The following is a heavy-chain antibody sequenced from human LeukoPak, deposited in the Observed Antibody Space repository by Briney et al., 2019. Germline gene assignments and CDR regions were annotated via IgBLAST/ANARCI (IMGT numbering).Heavy chain of an antibody. Sequence: YPGGSLRLSCAASGFTFSNYWMSWVRQAPGKGLEWVANIKQDGSEKYYVDSVKGRFTISRDNAENSLYLQMNSLRAEDTAVYYCARGRWGSDCWGQGTLVTVSS. CDR1: GFTFSNYW. CDR3: ARGRWGSDC. J-gene: IGHJ4*02. D-gene: IGHD3-16*01. CDR2: IKQDGSEK. V-gene: IGHV3-7*01.